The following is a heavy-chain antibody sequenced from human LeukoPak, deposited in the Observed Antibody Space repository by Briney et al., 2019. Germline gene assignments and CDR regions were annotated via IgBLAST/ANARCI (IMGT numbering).Heavy chain of an antibody. Sequence: GGSLRLSCAASGFTFDDYAMHWVRQAPGKGLEWVSGISWNSGSIGYADSVKGRFTISRDNAKNSPYLQMNSLRAEDTALYYCAKGGSSGLLYFDYWGQGTLVTVSS. J-gene: IGHJ4*02. V-gene: IGHV3-9*01. CDR3: AKGGSSGLLYFDY. CDR1: GFTFDDYA. CDR2: ISWNSGSI. D-gene: IGHD6-19*01.